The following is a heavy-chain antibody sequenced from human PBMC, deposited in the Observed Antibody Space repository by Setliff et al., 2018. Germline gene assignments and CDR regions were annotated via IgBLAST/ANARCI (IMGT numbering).Heavy chain of an antibody. Sequence: GASVKVSCKASGYTLTNYYMHWVRQAPGQGLEWMGIINPSGGLTRYAQKFQGRVTMTRDTSTSTVYMEVSSLRSEDTVVYYCARDRYYNSWSGTSITAPHDAFDIWGQGTMVTVSS. CDR2: INPSGGLT. CDR3: ARDRYYNSWSGTSITAPHDAFDI. V-gene: IGHV1-46*03. CDR1: GYTLTNYY. J-gene: IGHJ3*02. D-gene: IGHD3-3*01.